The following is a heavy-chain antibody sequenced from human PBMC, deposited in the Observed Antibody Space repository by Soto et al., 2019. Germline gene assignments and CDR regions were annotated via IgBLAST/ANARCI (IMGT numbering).Heavy chain of an antibody. V-gene: IGHV4-34*01. Sequence: PSETLSLTCAVYGGSFSGSYWTWIRQSPGKGLEWIGKINHSGSTKYNPSLKSRVTISVDTSKNQFSLKLSSVTAADTAVYYCAGEEVVQWPTKGYYGLDVWGPGTTVTVSS. CDR2: INHSGST. D-gene: IGHD6-6*01. CDR3: AGEEVVQWPTKGYYGLDV. CDR1: GGSFSGSY. J-gene: IGHJ6*02.